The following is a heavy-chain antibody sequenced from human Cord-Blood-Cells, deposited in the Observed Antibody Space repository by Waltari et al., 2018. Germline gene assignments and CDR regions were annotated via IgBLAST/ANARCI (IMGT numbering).Heavy chain of an antibody. D-gene: IGHD3-3*01. CDR3: ARADYDFWSGYHYYFDY. J-gene: IGHJ4*02. CDR1: GYTFTGYY. CDR2: INPNSGGT. Sequence: QVQLVQSGAEVKKPGASVKVSCKASGYTFTGYYMHWVRQAPGQGLEWMGWINPNSGGTNYAQKFQGRVTMTRDTSISTAYMELSRLRSDDTAVYYCARADYDFWSGYHYYFDYWGQGILVTVSS. V-gene: IGHV1-2*02.